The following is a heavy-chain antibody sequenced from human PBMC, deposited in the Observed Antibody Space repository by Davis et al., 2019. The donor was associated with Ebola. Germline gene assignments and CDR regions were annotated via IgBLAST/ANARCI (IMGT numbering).Heavy chain of an antibody. Sequence: AASVKVSCKASGYTFTSYGITWARQAPGQGLEWVGWINPHNGNTNYAQNVQGRVTMTTDTSTSTAYMELRSLRSDDTAVYYCARQYAIYYFDYWGQGTLVTVSS. J-gene: IGHJ4*02. CDR3: ARQYAIYYFDY. CDR2: INPHNGNT. V-gene: IGHV1-18*04. D-gene: IGHD2-8*01. CDR1: GYTFTSYG.